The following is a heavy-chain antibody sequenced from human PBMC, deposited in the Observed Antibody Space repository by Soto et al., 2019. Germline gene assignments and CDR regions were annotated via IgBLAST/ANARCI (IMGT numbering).Heavy chain of an antibody. V-gene: IGHV4-39*01. D-gene: IGHD3-3*01. CDR1: GGSISSSSYY. Sequence: SETLSLTCTVSGGSISSSSYYWCWIRQSPGKGLEWIGSIYYNGFTYYNPSLKSRVTISVDTSKNEFSLKLSSVTAADTAVYYCARIYDFWSGGNWLDPWGQGTLVTVSS. CDR3: ARIYDFWSGGNWLDP. J-gene: IGHJ5*02. CDR2: IYYNGFT.